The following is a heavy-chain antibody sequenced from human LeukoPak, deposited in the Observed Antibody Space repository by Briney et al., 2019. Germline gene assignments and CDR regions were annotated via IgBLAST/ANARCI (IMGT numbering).Heavy chain of an antibody. V-gene: IGHV3-15*01. Sequence: GPLRLSCAASGFTFSKVWMSWVRQVPGKGLEWVGRIKRRSDGGTTDYAAPVKDRFIISRDDSKNTLYLQVNSLKTDDTAVYYCTPGVGDYWGQGTLVTVSS. J-gene: IGHJ4*02. CDR1: GFTFSKVW. CDR2: IKRRSDGGTT. CDR3: TPGVGDY. D-gene: IGHD1-14*01.